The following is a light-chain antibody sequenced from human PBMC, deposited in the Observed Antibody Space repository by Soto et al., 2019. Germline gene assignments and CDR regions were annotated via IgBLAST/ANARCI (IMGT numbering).Light chain of an antibody. CDR2: DVS. V-gene: IGLV2-14*03. J-gene: IGLJ1*01. CDR1: SSDVGGYNY. Sequence: QSALTQPASVSGSPGQSITISCTGNSSDVGGYNYVSWYQQNPGKAPKLMIYDVSNRPSGVSNRFSGSKSGNTASLTISGLQTEDEADYYCSSYTSSSTPYVFGTGTKVTVL. CDR3: SSYTSSSTPYV.